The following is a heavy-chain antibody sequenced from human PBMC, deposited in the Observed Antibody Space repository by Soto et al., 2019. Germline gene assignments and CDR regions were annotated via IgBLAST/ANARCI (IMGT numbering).Heavy chain of an antibody. CDR3: AIGDVDTAMDRYYGMDV. CDR2: ISYDGSNK. Sequence: QVQLVESGGGVVQPGRSLRLSCAASGFTFSSYAMHWVRQAPGKGLEWVAVISYDGSNKYYADSVKGRFTISRDNSKNTLYLQMNSLRAEDTAVYYCAIGDVDTAMDRYYGMDVWGQGTTVTVSS. J-gene: IGHJ6*02. CDR1: GFTFSSYA. D-gene: IGHD5-18*01. V-gene: IGHV3-30-3*01.